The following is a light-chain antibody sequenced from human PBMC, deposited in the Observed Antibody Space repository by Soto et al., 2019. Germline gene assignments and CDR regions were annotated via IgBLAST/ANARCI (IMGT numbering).Light chain of an antibody. CDR2: ADN. CDR1: SSNIGAGYC. J-gene: IGLJ2*01. Sequence: QSVLTQPPSVSGAPGQRVTVSCTGSSSNIGAGYCVHWYQQLPGTAPKLLIYADNNRPSGVPDRVSGSKSGTSASLAITGLEAEDEADYYCQSYDTSLSGFVVFGGGTKLTVL. CDR3: QSYDTSLSGFVV. V-gene: IGLV1-40*01.